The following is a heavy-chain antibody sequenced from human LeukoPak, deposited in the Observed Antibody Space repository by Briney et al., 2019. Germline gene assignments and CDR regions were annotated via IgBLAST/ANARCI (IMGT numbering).Heavy chain of an antibody. CDR1: GGSISSYY. CDR2: IYYSGST. CDR3: AGAFGVVTQYYFDY. Sequence: PSETLSLTCTISGGSISSYYWSWIRQPPGKGLEWIGYIYYSGSTYYNPSLKSRVTISVDTSKNQFSLKLSSVTAADTAVYYCAGAFGVVTQYYFDYWGQGTLVTVSS. V-gene: IGHV4-59*08. J-gene: IGHJ4*02. D-gene: IGHD3-3*01.